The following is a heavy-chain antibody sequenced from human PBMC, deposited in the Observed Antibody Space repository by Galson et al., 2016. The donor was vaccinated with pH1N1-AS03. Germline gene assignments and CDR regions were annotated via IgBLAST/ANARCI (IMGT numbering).Heavy chain of an antibody. CDR1: GFTFSSYW. Sequence: SLRLSCAASGFTFSSYWMSWVRQAPGKGLEWVANIRQGGSEKYYVDSVEGRFTISRDNAKNSLYLQMNSLRDEDRAVYYCARRVYGDYVNWFDPWGQGTLVTVSS. CDR2: IRQGGSEK. D-gene: IGHD4-17*01. CDR3: ARRVYGDYVNWFDP. J-gene: IGHJ5*02. V-gene: IGHV3-7*03.